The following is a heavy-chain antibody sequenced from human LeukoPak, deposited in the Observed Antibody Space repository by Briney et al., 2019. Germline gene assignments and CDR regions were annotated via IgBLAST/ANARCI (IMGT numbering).Heavy chain of an antibody. CDR1: XXFXSYA. CDR2: ISSNGGST. CDR3: VKGQTYYYGSGPWGY. J-gene: IGHJ4*02. Sequence: XXFXSYAXXWVRQAPGKGLEXVSAISSNGGSTYYADSVKGRFTISRDNSKNTLYLQMSSLRAEDTAVYYCVKGQTYYYGSGPWGYWGQGTLVTVSS. V-gene: IGHV3-64D*06. D-gene: IGHD3-10*01.